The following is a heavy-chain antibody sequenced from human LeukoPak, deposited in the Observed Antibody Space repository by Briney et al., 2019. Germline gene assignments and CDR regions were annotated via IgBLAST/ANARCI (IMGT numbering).Heavy chain of an antibody. CDR1: GFTVSNYA. J-gene: IGHJ6*03. CDR3: AKVGLIATSSFALTLRVHSYFYYMDV. Sequence: GGSLRRSCAASGFTVSNYAMQWVRQAPGKGLEWVSYINNTGANTYYDDSGKGSLNISRDNSDLYLQMSSLRAEDSAIYLCAKVGLIATSSFALTLRVHSYFYYMDVWGKGTTVTVSS. D-gene: IGHD2-2*01. V-gene: IGHV3-23*01. CDR2: INNTGANT.